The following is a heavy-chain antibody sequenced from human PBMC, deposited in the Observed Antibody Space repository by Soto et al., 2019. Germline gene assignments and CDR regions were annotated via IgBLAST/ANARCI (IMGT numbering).Heavy chain of an antibody. Sequence: SVKVSGKASGGTFSSYAISWVRQAPGQGLEWMGGIIPIFGTANYAQKFQGRVTITADESTSTAYMELSSLRSEDTAVYYCARVRYYGSGSYYYFDYWGQGTLVTVSS. CDR3: ARVRYYGSGSYYYFDY. J-gene: IGHJ4*02. CDR1: GGTFSSYA. CDR2: IIPIFGTA. D-gene: IGHD3-10*01. V-gene: IGHV1-69*13.